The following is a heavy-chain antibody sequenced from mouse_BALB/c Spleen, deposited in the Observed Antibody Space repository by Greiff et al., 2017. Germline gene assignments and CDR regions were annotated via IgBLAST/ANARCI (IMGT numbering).Heavy chain of an antibody. CDR1: GFTFSSYA. CDR2: ISSGGST. Sequence: EVQGVESGGGLVKPGGSLKLSCAASGFTFSSYAMSWVRQTPEKRLEWVASISSGGSTYYPDSVKGRFTISRDKARNILYLQMSSLRSEDTAMYYCARRYYDPYYAMDYWGQGTSVTVSS. J-gene: IGHJ4*01. V-gene: IGHV5-6-5*01. D-gene: IGHD2-4*01. CDR3: ARRYYDPYYAMDY.